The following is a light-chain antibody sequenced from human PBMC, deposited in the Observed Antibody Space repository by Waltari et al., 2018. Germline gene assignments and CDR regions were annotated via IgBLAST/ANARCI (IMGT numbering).Light chain of an antibody. J-gene: IGKJ3*01. V-gene: IGKV1-12*01. CDR2: AAS. CDR3: QQAQNFPLT. CDR1: QRINNW. Sequence: DIQMTQFPASLSASAGDRVTITCRASQRINNWLAWYQVRPGEAPKLLIYAASSLQGGVPSRFSGSGSGTDFTLTIDNLQPEDFATYYCQQAQNFPLTFGPGTRVDVK.